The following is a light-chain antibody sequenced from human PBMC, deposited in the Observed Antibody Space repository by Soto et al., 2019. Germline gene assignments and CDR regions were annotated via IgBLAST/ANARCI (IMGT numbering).Light chain of an antibody. CDR2: VAS. V-gene: IGKV3-15*01. CDR3: QQYNVWPLT. J-gene: IGKJ4*01. CDR1: QSVSSN. Sequence: EIVMTQSPATLSVSPGERATLSCRASQSVSSNLAWYQQHPGQTPKLLIYVASTRATGIPARFSGSGSGTEFTLTISSLQSEDFAVYDCQQYNVWPLTFGGGTKVEFK.